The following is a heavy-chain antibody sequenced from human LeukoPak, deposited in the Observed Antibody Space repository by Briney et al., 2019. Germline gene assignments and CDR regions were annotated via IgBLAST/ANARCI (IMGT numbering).Heavy chain of an antibody. CDR2: IYYSGTT. Sequence: SETLSLTCTVSGGSISSYYWSWIRQPPGRGLEWIGYIYYSGTTNYNPSLKSRVTISVDTSKNQFSLKLSSVTAADTAVYYCARSSRGLGYDFPFDYWGPGTLVTVSS. CDR1: GGSISSYY. D-gene: IGHD3-3*01. CDR3: ARSSRGLGYDFPFDY. V-gene: IGHV4-59*01. J-gene: IGHJ4*02.